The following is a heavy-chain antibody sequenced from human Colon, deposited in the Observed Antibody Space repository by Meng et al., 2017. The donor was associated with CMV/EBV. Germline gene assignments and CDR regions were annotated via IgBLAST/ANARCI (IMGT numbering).Heavy chain of an antibody. Sequence: VHLLQSGGDLVQPGWALRLSCAASGFSITGYAMDWVRQAPGKGLEWVSVISASGYITFYAESVKGRFTIGRDTSKNTVYLQLYSLRAEDTAVYYCAKSPTRSYYFDYWGQGSLVTVSS. CDR2: ISASGYIT. CDR1: GFSITGYA. D-gene: IGHD3-10*01. J-gene: IGHJ4*02. V-gene: IGHV3-23*01. CDR3: AKSPTRSYYFDY.